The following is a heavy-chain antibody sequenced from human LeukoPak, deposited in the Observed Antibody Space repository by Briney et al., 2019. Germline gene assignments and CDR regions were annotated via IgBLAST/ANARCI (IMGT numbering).Heavy chain of an antibody. Sequence: PGGSLRLSCVVSGFTSSGYWMAWVRQDPGKGLEWVANIKQDGSAKTYVDSVKGRFTISRDNARNSLYLQMNSLRADDTAVYYCVRHYYDGSAYFFDCWGQGTLVTVSS. V-gene: IGHV3-7*01. J-gene: IGHJ4*02. CDR1: GFTSSGYW. CDR3: VRHYYDGSAYFFDC. CDR2: IKQDGSAK. D-gene: IGHD3-22*01.